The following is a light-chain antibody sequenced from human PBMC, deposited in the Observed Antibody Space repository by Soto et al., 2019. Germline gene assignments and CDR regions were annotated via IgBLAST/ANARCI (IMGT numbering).Light chain of an antibody. V-gene: IGKV3-20*01. CDR1: QSVSSSY. CDR3: QQYCSSSYT. Sequence: EIVLTQSPGTLSLSPGERATLSCRASQSVSSSYLAWYQQQPGQPPRLLIYDTSSRAAGIPDGFSGSGSATEFTLTISRLEPEDFAVYYCQQYCSSSYTFGQGTKLEIK. J-gene: IGKJ2*01. CDR2: DTS.